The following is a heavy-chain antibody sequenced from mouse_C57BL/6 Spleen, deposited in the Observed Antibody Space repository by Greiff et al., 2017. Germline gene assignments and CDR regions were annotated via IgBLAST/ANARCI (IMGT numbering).Heavy chain of an antibody. D-gene: IGHD1-1*01. J-gene: IGHJ4*01. Sequence: EVKVEESGPGLVKPSQSLSLTCSVTGYSITSGYYWNWIRQFPGNKLEWMGYISYDGSNNYNPSLKNRISITRDTSKNQFFLKLNSVTTEDTATYYCARGSYYGDYYAMDYWGQGTSVTVSS. CDR1: GYSITSGYY. CDR2: ISYDGSN. CDR3: ARGSYYGDYYAMDY. V-gene: IGHV3-6*01.